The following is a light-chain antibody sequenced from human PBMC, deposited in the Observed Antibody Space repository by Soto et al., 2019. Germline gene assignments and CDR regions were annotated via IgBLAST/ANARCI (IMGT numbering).Light chain of an antibody. Sequence: QSALTQPDSVSGSPGQSITISCTGTSSDVGGYNYVSWYQQHPGKAPKLMIYEVSNRPSGVSNRFSGSKSGNTASLTISGLQAEDEADYYCSSYTSSSTPSWVFGGGTQLTVL. CDR1: SSDVGGYNY. CDR2: EVS. V-gene: IGLV2-14*01. CDR3: SSYTSSSTPSWV. J-gene: IGLJ3*02.